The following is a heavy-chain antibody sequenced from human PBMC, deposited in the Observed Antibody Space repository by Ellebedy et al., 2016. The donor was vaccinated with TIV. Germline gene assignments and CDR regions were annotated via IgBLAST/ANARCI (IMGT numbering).Heavy chain of an antibody. Sequence: SETLSLXXTVSGGSISSGDYYWSWIRQPPGKGLEWIGYIYYSGSTYYNPSLKSRVTISVDTSKNQFSLKLSSVTAADTAVYYCASYYGSGSLIDYWGQGTLVTVSS. CDR2: IYYSGST. D-gene: IGHD3-10*01. J-gene: IGHJ4*02. CDR3: ASYYGSGSLIDY. V-gene: IGHV4-30-4*01. CDR1: GGSISSGDYY.